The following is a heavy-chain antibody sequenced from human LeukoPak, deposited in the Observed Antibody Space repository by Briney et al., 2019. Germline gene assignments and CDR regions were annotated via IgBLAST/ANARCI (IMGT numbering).Heavy chain of an antibody. J-gene: IGHJ4*02. D-gene: IGHD3-22*01. Sequence: GGSLRLSCAASGFTFSSYGMHWVRQAPGKGLEWVAVIWYDGSNKYYADSVKGRFTISRDNSKNTLYLQMNSLRAEDTAVYYCAREVYYYDSSGYYNLDYWGQGTLVTVSS. CDR1: GFTFSSYG. V-gene: IGHV3-33*01. CDR3: AREVYYYDSSGYYNLDY. CDR2: IWYDGSNK.